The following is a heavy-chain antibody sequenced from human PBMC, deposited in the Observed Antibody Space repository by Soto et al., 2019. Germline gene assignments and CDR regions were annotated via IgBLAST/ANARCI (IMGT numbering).Heavy chain of an antibody. CDR1: GGTFSRHP. J-gene: IGHJ4*02. Sequence: SVKVSCKASGGTFSRHPISWVRQAPGQGLEWMGGIIPFSDTTNYAQKFQGRVTISADESTSTAYMELSNLRSDDTAVYYCTGEGYKYGRPANFDSWGQGTLVTVSS. CDR3: TGEGYKYGRPANFDS. V-gene: IGHV1-69*13. D-gene: IGHD1-1*01. CDR2: IIPFSDTT.